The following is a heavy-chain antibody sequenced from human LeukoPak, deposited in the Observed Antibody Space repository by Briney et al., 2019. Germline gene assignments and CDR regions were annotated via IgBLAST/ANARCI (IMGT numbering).Heavy chain of an antibody. V-gene: IGHV4-4*07. J-gene: IGHJ4*02. D-gene: IGHD6-19*01. CDR2: IFTSGST. CDR3: ATHGSSGWQY. Sequence: SETLSLTCTVSNDSISSYYWSWIRQPPGKGLEWIGRIFTSGSTNYNPSLKSRVTMSVDTSKNQFSLKLSSVTAADTAVHYCATHGSSGWQYWGQGTLVTVSS. CDR1: NDSISSYY.